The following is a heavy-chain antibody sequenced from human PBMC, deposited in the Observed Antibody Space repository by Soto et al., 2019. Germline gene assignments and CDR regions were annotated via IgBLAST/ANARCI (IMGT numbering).Heavy chain of an antibody. CDR3: ARERVGSAVAGTYAFDI. V-gene: IGHV1-8*01. CDR2: MNPNSGNT. CDR1: GYTFTSYD. Sequence: ASVKVSCKSSGYTFTSYDINWVRQATGQGLEWMGWMNPNSGNTGYAQKFQGRVTMTRNTSISTAYMELSSLRSEDTAVYYCARERVGSAVAGTYAFDIWGQGTMVTVSS. D-gene: IGHD6-19*01. J-gene: IGHJ3*02.